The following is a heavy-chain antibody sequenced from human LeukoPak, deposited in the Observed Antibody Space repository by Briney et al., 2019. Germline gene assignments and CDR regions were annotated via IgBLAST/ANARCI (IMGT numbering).Heavy chain of an antibody. CDR2: IYYSGST. J-gene: IGHJ4*02. CDR3: AREGVAAAGKLDY. D-gene: IGHD6-13*01. V-gene: IGHV4-59*01. CDR1: GGSIGSYY. Sequence: SETLSLTCTVPGGSIGSYYWSWIRQPPGKGLEWIGYIYYSGSTNYNPSLKSRVTISLDTSKNQFSMNLISVTAADTAVYYCAREGVAAAGKLDYWGQGTLSPSPQ.